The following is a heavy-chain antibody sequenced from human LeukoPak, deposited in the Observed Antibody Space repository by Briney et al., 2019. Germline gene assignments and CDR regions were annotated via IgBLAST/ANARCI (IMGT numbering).Heavy chain of an antibody. CDR2: ISGSGGST. Sequence: GGSLRLSCAASGFTFNSYTMNWVRQAPGKGLEWVSAISGSGGSTYYADSVKGRFTISRDNSKNTLYLQMNSLRAEDTAVYYCANHRDYYYYGMDVWGQGTTVTVSS. V-gene: IGHV3-23*01. CDR1: GFTFNSYT. J-gene: IGHJ6*02. CDR3: ANHRDYYYYGMDV.